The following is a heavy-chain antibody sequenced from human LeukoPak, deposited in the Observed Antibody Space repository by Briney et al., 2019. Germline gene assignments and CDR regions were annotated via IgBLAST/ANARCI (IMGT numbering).Heavy chain of an antibody. D-gene: IGHD4-23*01. CDR2: ISGSGGST. CDR1: GFTFSSYA. V-gene: IGHV3-23*01. J-gene: IGHJ5*02. Sequence: HPGGSLRLSCAASGFTFSSYAMSWVRQAPGKGLEWVSAISGSGGSTYYADSVKGRFTISRDNSKNTLYLQMDSLRAEDTAVYYCARDREYYGGNSLSWFDPWGQGTLVTVSS. CDR3: ARDREYYGGNSLSWFDP.